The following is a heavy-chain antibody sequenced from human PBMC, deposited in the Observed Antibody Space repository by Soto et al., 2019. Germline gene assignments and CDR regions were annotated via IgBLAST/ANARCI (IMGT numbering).Heavy chain of an antibody. J-gene: IGHJ4*02. CDR1: GDSNGTGGYY. Sequence: QVQLQESGPGLVKPSQTLSLTCTVSGDSNGTGGYYWDWIRQHPGKGPEWIGYIHYSGSTYYNPSLKSRLTISLDTSKNQFSLHLSSVTAADTAVYYCATNHDDISGRTPLLFDSWGQGTLVTVSS. CDR3: ATNHDDISGRTPLLFDS. V-gene: IGHV4-31*03. CDR2: IHYSGST. D-gene: IGHD3-22*01.